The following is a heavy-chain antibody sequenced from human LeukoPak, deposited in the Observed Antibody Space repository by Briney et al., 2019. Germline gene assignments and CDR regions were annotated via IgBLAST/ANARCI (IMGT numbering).Heavy chain of an antibody. J-gene: IGHJ3*02. CDR3: ARARYSSGWYPMRAFDI. D-gene: IGHD6-19*01. Sequence: PGGSLRLPCAASGFTFSDYYMSWIRQAPGKGLEWVSYISSSGSTIYYADSVKGRFTISRGNAKNSLYLQMNSLRAEDTAVYYCARARYSSGWYPMRAFDIWGQGTMVTVSS. CDR1: GFTFSDYY. CDR2: ISSSGSTI. V-gene: IGHV3-11*01.